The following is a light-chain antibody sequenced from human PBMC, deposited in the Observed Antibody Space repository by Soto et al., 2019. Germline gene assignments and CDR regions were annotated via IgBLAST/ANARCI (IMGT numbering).Light chain of an antibody. J-gene: IGLJ1*01. V-gene: IGLV2-18*02. Sequence: QSALTHPPSVSGYPGHSVAISCTGTSSDVGSYDRVSWYHQPPGTAPKLIISEVSNRSSGVPDRFSGSKSGNTASLTISGLQAEDEADYYCCSWTSSSTYVFGTGTKLTVL. CDR3: CSWTSSSTYV. CDR2: EVS. CDR1: SSDVGSYDR.